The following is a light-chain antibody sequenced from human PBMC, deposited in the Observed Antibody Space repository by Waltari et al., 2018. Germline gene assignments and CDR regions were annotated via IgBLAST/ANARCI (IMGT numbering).Light chain of an antibody. V-gene: IGLV1-47*01. CDR2: RNS. J-gene: IGLJ3*02. Sequence: QSVLTQPPSASGTPGQRVTISCTGSTSYTYWYQQLPATAPKLLIYRNSQRPSGVPDRFSGSKSGTSASLTISGLRSEDEADYYCAAWDVSLSARVFGGGTKLTVL. CDR1: TSYT. CDR3: AAWDVSLSARV.